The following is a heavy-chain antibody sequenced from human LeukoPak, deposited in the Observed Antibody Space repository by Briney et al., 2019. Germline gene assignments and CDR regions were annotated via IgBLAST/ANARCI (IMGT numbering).Heavy chain of an antibody. V-gene: IGHV3-7*01. J-gene: IGHJ4*02. Sequence: GGSLRLSCVASGFTFSRDWMSWVRQAPGKGLEWVANIKEDGSAQYYADSVKGRFTISRDNTKNSLYLQMNSLTAEDTAMYYCAVDIVVVPAASGWGQGTLVTVSS. CDR2: IKEDGSAQ. CDR3: AVDIVVVPAASG. D-gene: IGHD2-2*01. CDR1: GFTFSRDW.